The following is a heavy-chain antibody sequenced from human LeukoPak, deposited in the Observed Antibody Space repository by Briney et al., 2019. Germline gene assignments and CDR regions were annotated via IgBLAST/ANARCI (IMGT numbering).Heavy chain of an antibody. V-gene: IGHV3-23*01. Sequence: GGSLRLSCAVSGFFFAGYGMTWLRQAPGKGLEWVSGIALNDDDTDYADSVEGRFTISRDNSKNTLYLQMNSLRAEDTAVYYCANLFDPWGQGTLVTVSS. J-gene: IGHJ5*02. CDR3: ANLFDP. CDR1: GFFFAGYG. CDR2: IALNDDDT.